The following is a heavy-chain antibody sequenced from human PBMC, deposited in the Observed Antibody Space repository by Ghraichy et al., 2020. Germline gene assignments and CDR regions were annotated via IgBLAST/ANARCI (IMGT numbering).Heavy chain of an antibody. J-gene: IGHJ4*02. CDR1: GFTFSSYA. V-gene: IGHV3-23*01. Sequence: GGSLRLSCADSGFTFSSYAMSWVRQAPGKGLEWVSAISGSGGSTSYADSVKGRFTISRDNSKNTLYLQMNSLRAEDTAVYYCAKDRGVVVITSFDYWGQGTLVPVSS. CDR2: ISGSGGST. CDR3: AKDRGVVVITSFDY. D-gene: IGHD3-22*01.